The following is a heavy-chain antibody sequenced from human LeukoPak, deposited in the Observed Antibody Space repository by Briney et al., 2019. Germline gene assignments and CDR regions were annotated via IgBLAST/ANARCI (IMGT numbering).Heavy chain of an antibody. D-gene: IGHD3-3*01. CDR3: ARAGLGFGVFIRCGGCSWFDP. CDR1: GGSISSYY. J-gene: IGHJ5*02. V-gene: IGHV4-59*01. Sequence: SETLSLTCTVSGGSISSYYWSWIRQPPGKGLEWIGYIYYSGSTNYNPSLKSRVTISVDTSKNQFSLKLSSVTAADTAVYYCARAGLGFGVFIRCGGCSWFDPWGQGTLVTVSS. CDR2: IYYSGST.